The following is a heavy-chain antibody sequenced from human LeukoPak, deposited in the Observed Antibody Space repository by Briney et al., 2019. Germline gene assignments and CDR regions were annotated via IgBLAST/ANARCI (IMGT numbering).Heavy chain of an antibody. V-gene: IGHV3-74*01. J-gene: IGHJ4*02. Sequence: PGGSLRLSCAASGLTFSGYWMHWVRQAPGKGLVWVSRISSDGSIANCADSVKGRFTISRDNAKNTLSLQMNSLRTEDTAVYFCARGGGELKWGQGILVTVSS. CDR1: GLTFSGYW. D-gene: IGHD3-10*01. CDR2: ISSDGSIA. CDR3: ARGGGELK.